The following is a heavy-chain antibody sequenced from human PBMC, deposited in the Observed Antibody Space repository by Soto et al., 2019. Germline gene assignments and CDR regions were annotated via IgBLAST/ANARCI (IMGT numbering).Heavy chain of an antibody. D-gene: IGHD4-17*01. Sequence: VRLVQSGDEVKKPGASVTVSCKASGYTLTSYGISWVRQAPGQGLEWMGCISDYNGNTNYAQKLQGRVTMTTETSTSTAYMELRSLISDDTAVYYCARGDIATTVTPGWGQGTLVTVSS. V-gene: IGHV1-18*01. CDR3: ARGDIATTVTPG. J-gene: IGHJ4*02. CDR2: ISDYNGNT. CDR1: GYTLTSYG.